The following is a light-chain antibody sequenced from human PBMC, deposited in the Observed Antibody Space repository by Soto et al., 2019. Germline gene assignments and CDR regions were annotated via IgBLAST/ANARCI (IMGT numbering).Light chain of an antibody. V-gene: IGKV3-15*01. CDR1: QSISSS. CDR3: YQHNNGTTYA. Sequence: EIVMTQSPATLSVSPGERATRSCRASQSISSSLAWYQQKPGQAPRLLIYGASTRAPGIPARFSGSRSGTEFSLPISSLQSDIFAVIDCYQHNNGTTYAFGQVTKLEI. J-gene: IGKJ2*01. CDR2: GAS.